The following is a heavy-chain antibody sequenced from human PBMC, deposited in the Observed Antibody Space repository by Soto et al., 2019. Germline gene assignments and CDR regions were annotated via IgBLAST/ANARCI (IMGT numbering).Heavy chain of an antibody. J-gene: IGHJ2*01. CDR1: GFTFSSYW. D-gene: IGHD4-17*01. CDR3: ARPYGDYGFWYFDL. CDR2: INSDGSST. Sequence: GGSLRLSCAASGFTFSSYWMHWVRQAPGKGLVWVSRINSDGSSTSYADSVKGRFTISRDNAKNTLYLQMNSLRAEDTAVYYCARPYGDYGFWYFDLWGRGTLVTVSS. V-gene: IGHV3-74*01.